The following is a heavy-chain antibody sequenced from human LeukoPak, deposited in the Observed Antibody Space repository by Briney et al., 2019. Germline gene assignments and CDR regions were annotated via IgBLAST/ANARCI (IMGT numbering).Heavy chain of an antibody. CDR2: IYYSGST. Sequence: SETLSLTCAVSGGSISSGGYSWSWIRQPPGKGLEWIGYIYYSGSTYYNPSLKSRVNISIDKSKNQFSLKLSSVTVADTAVYYCATWRYCSGGSCYGNYYMDVWGKGTTVTVSS. D-gene: IGHD2-15*01. V-gene: IGHV4-30-4*07. CDR3: ATWRYCSGGSCYGNYYMDV. CDR1: GGSISSGGYS. J-gene: IGHJ6*03.